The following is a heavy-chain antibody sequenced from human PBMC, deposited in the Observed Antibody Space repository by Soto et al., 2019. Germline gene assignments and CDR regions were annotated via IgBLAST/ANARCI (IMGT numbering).Heavy chain of an antibody. Sequence: PSETLSLACNVSGVPITTGGYYWSWIRQHPGKGLEWMGYIYHTGRTYYNPSLKSQSTISIDTSKNQFSLTLSSATGADTAMYYCARAGSSMGYYTYYGFDVWGQGTSVTVSS. V-gene: IGHV4-31*01. CDR3: ARAGSSMGYYTYYGFDV. CDR1: GVPITTGGYY. CDR2: IYHTGRT. D-gene: IGHD2-2*02. J-gene: IGHJ6*02.